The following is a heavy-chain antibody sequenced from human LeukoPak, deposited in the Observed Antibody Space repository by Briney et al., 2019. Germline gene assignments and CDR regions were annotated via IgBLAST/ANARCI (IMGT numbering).Heavy chain of an antibody. CDR1: GGSISSSNW. D-gene: IGHD2-2*01. CDR3: ARWGAVPAATSDY. J-gene: IGHJ4*02. Sequence: SETLSLTCAVSGGSISSSNWWSWVRQPPGKGLEWIGEIYHSGSTYYNPSLKSRVTISVDRSKNQFSLKLSSVTAADTAVYYCARWGAVPAATSDYWGQGTLVTVSS. CDR2: IYHSGST. V-gene: IGHV4-4*02.